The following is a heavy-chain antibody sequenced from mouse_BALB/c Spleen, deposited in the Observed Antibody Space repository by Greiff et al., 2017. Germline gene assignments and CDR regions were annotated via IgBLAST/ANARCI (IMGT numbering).Heavy chain of an antibody. CDR1: GYTFTSYV. Sequence: EVQLQQSGPELVKPGASVKMSCKASGYTFTSYVMHWVKQKPGQGLEWIGYIDPYNGGTSYNQKFKGKATLTVDKSSSTAFMHLNSLTSEDSAVYYCARGYGYDWFAYWGQGTLVTVSA. D-gene: IGHD1-2*01. V-gene: IGHV1-14*01. CDR2: IDPYNGGT. J-gene: IGHJ3*01. CDR3: ARGYGYDWFAY.